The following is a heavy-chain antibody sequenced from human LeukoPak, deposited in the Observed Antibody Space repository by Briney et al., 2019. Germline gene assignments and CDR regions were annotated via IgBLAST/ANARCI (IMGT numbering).Heavy chain of an antibody. CDR3: ARQTGSGLFILP. CDR1: GVSISSSNSY. V-gene: IGHV4-39*01. CDR2: IYYTGNT. Sequence: SETLSLTCSVSGVSISSSNSYWGWIRQPPGKGLEWIGSIYYTGNTYYNASLKSQVSISIDTSKNQFSLRLTSVTAADTAVYFCARQTGSGLFILPGGQGTLVIVSS. D-gene: IGHD3/OR15-3a*01. J-gene: IGHJ4*02.